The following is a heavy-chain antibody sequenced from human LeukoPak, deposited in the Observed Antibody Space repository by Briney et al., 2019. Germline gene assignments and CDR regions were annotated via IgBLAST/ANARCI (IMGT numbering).Heavy chain of an antibody. D-gene: IGHD5-12*01. V-gene: IGHV4-39*07. CDR2: IYYSGST. CDR3: ARYSSGYDVLNWFDP. J-gene: IGHJ5*02. Sequence: RASETLSLTCTVSGDSISSSSYYWGWIRQPPGKGLGWIGSIYYSGSTYYNPSLKSRVTISVDTSKNQSSLKLSSVTAADTAVYYCARYSSGYDVLNWFDPWGQGTLVTVSS. CDR1: GDSISSSSYY.